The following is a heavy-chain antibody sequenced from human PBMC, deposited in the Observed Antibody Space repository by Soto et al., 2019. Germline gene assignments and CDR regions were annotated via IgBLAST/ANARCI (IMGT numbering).Heavy chain of an antibody. J-gene: IGHJ4*02. D-gene: IGHD3-22*01. V-gene: IGHV4-59*01. Sequence: PWEALSLTCPFSRGSINNYYLMLLLQPPGKGLEWIGLIYYTGSTNYNPSLKSRVTISVDTSKNQFPLKLNSVTAADTAVYYCAREPGSSGYPFDHWGQGTLVTVSS. CDR2: IYYTGST. CDR1: RGSINNYY. CDR3: AREPGSSGYPFDH.